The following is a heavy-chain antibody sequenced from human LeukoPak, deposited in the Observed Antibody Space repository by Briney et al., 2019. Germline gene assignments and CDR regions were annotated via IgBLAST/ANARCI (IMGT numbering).Heavy chain of an antibody. Sequence: SETLSLTCAVYGGSFSGYYWSWIRQPPGKGLEWIGEINHSGSTNYNPSLKSRDTISVDTSKNQFSLKLSSVTAADTAVYYCAREGGSSGYIDYWGQGTLVTVSS. D-gene: IGHD3-22*01. V-gene: IGHV4-34*01. CDR1: GGSFSGYY. CDR3: AREGGSSGYIDY. CDR2: INHSGST. J-gene: IGHJ4*02.